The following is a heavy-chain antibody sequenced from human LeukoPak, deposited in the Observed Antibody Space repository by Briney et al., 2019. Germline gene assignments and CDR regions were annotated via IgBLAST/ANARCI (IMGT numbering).Heavy chain of an antibody. CDR3: AKRGAAAGAQHFDY. Sequence: PGGSLRLSCAASGFTFSSYAMTWVRQAPGKGLEWVSGISNSGGSTYYADSVKGRFTISRDSSKNTLYLQMNSLRAEGTAVYYCAKRGAAAGAQHFDYWGQGTLVTVSS. V-gene: IGHV3-23*01. CDR1: GFTFSSYA. D-gene: IGHD6-13*01. J-gene: IGHJ4*02. CDR2: ISNSGGST.